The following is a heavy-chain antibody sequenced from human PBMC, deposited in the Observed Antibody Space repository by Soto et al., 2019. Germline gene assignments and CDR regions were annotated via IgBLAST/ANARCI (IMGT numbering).Heavy chain of an antibody. D-gene: IGHD5-12*01. Sequence: EVQLLESGGDLVQPGGSLRLACAASGFSFSSYAMVWVRQAPGKGLEWVSVISARGGSSYFADSVKGRFTISRDNSKNVLSLEMNSLRAEDTAIYFCAKGSIEYSASVDHCGQGTLVLVSS. V-gene: IGHV3-23*01. J-gene: IGHJ4*02. CDR3: AKGSIEYSASVDH. CDR1: GFSFSSYA. CDR2: ISARGGSS.